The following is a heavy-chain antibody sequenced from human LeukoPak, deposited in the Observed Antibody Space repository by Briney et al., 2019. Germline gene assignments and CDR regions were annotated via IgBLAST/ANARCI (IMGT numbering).Heavy chain of an antibody. CDR3: ARSSSWAFEY. CDR1: GFTFSSYG. J-gene: IGHJ4*02. D-gene: IGHD6-13*01. CDR2: ISSSSGTI. V-gene: IGHV3-48*01. Sequence: PGGSLRLSCAASGFTFSSYGMNWVRQAPGKGLEWVSYISSSSGTIYYADSVKGRFTISRDNAAKNSLYLQMNSLRAEDTAVYYCARSSSWAFEYWGGGTVVTVSS.